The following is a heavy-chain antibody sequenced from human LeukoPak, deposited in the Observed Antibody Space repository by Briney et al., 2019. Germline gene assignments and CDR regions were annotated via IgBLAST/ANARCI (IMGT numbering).Heavy chain of an antibody. CDR1: GYTFTVYY. CDR2: INPNSGGT. J-gene: IGHJ3*02. Sequence: ASVKVSCKASGYTFTVYYMDWVRQAPGQGLEWMGWINPNSGGTNYAQNFQGRVTMTRDTSISTAYMDLSRLRSDDPAVYYWARVTGYYYESSGYSHHAFDIWGLGTMVTVSS. D-gene: IGHD3-22*01. CDR3: ARVTGYYYESSGYSHHAFDI. V-gene: IGHV1-2*02.